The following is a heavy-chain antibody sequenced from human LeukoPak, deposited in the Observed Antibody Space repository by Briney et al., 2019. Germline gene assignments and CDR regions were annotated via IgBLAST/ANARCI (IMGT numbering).Heavy chain of an antibody. CDR1: GFTFSTYG. CDR2: IWYDGSNK. V-gene: IGHV3-33*01. J-gene: IGHJ4*02. Sequence: PGRSLRLSCAASGFTFSTYGMHWVRQVPGKGLEWVAIIWYDGSNKYYADSVKGRFTISRDNSNNTLYLQMNNLRHEDTALYYCATRDFDFWGQGTLVTVSS. CDR3: ATRDFDF.